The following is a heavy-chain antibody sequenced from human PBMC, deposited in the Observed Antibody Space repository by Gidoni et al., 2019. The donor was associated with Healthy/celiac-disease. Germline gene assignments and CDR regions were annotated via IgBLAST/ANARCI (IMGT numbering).Heavy chain of an antibody. CDR1: GFTFSSYS. D-gene: IGHD2-15*01. CDR3: ARDGDDIVVVVAAISVYYGMDV. V-gene: IGHV3-21*01. J-gene: IGHJ6*02. CDR2: ISSSSRYI. Sequence: EVQLVESGGGLVKPGGSLRLSCAASGFTFSSYSMNWVRQAPGKGLEWVSSISSSSRYIYYADSVKGRFTISRDNAKNSLYLQMNSLRAEDTAVYYCARDGDDIVVVVAAISVYYGMDVWGQGTTVTVSS.